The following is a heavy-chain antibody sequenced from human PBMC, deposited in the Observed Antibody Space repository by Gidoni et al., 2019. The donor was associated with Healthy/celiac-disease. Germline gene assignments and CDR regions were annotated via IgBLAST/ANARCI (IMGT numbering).Heavy chain of an antibody. CDR2: ISSSSSYI. Sequence: EVQLVESGGGLVKPGGSLRLSCAASGFTFRSYSMNWVRQAPGKGLEWVSSISSSSSYIYYADSVKGRFTISRDNAKNSLYLQMNSLRAEDTAVYYCARDKGYDFWSGYYALYFDYWGQGTLVTVSS. J-gene: IGHJ4*02. V-gene: IGHV3-21*01. CDR1: GFTFRSYS. D-gene: IGHD3-3*01. CDR3: ARDKGYDFWSGYYALYFDY.